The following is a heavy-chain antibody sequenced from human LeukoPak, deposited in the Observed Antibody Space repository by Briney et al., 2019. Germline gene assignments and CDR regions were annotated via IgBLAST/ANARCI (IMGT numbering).Heavy chain of an antibody. CDR3: ARYGALWDYYEAFDY. J-gene: IGHJ4*02. CDR1: GGSISSSSYY. Sequence: PSETLSLTCTVSGGSISSSSYYWGWIRQPPGTGLEWIGSIYYSGSTYYNPSLKSRVTISVDTSKNQFSLKLSSVTAADTAVYYCARYGALWDYYEAFDYWGQGTLVTVSS. V-gene: IGHV4-39*07. CDR2: IYYSGST. D-gene: IGHD3-22*01.